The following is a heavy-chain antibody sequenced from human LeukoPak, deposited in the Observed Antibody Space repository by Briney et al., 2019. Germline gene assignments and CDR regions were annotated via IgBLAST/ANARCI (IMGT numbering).Heavy chain of an antibody. J-gene: IGHJ4*02. CDR1: GFTFSSYA. D-gene: IGHD1-26*01. Sequence: GGSLRLSCGASGFTFSSYAMSWVRQAPEKGLEWVSAISGSGGSTYYADSMKGRFTISRDNSKNTLYLQMNSLRAEDTAVYYCAKDRVGAILYFDYWGLGTLVTVSS. V-gene: IGHV3-23*01. CDR2: ISGSGGST. CDR3: AKDRVGAILYFDY.